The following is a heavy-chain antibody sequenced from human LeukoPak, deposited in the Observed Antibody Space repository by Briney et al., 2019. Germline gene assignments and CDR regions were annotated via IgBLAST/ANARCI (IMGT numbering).Heavy chain of an antibody. Sequence: GSPRLSCAASGFTFSSYAMYWVRQAPGKGLEWVSAIGGSGGSTYYADSVKGQFTISRDNSKNTLYLQMNSLRAEDTAVYYCAKAGIGGSSLYYFDYWGQGTLVTV. CDR2: IGGSGGST. CDR1: GFTFSSYA. D-gene: IGHD6-6*01. V-gene: IGHV3-23*01. CDR3: AKAGIGGSSLYYFDY. J-gene: IGHJ4*02.